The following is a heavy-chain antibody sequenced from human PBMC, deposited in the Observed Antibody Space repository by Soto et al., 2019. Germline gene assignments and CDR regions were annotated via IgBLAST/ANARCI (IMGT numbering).Heavy chain of an antibody. J-gene: IGHJ6*02. V-gene: IGHV5-51*01. CDR1: GYSFTSYW. CDR2: IYPGDSDT. CDR3: ARQEWDSSGWYPPGYGMDV. Sequence: GESLKISCKGSGYSFTSYWIGWVRQMPGKGLEWMGIIYPGDSDTRYSPSLQGQVTMSADKSISTAYLQWSSLKAPDTAMDYCARQEWDSSGWYPPGYGMDVWGQGTTVTVSS. D-gene: IGHD6-19*01.